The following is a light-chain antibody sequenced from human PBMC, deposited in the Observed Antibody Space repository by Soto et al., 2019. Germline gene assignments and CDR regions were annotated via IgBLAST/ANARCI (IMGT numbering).Light chain of an antibody. CDR3: QQRINWPLT. CDR2: DAS. CDR1: QSVSSF. J-gene: IGKJ4*01. V-gene: IGKV3-11*01. Sequence: EIVLTQSPATLSLSPGERATLSCRASQSVSSFLAWYQQKPGQAPRLLIYDASNRATGIPTRFGGSGSGTDFTLTICSLEPEDFSVYYCQQRINWPLTFGGGTKVEIK.